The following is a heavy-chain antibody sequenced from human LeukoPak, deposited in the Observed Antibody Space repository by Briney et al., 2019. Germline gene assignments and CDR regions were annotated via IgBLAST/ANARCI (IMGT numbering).Heavy chain of an antibody. V-gene: IGHV3-23*01. D-gene: IGHD3-10*01. Sequence: PGGSLRLSCAASGFTFSSYAMSWVRQAPGKGLEWVSAISGSGGSTYYADSVKGRFTISRDNSKNTLYLQMNSLRAEDTAVYYCARVKNYYGSGSFDYWGQGTLVTVSS. CDR3: ARVKNYYGSGSFDY. CDR2: ISGSGGST. J-gene: IGHJ4*02. CDR1: GFTFSSYA.